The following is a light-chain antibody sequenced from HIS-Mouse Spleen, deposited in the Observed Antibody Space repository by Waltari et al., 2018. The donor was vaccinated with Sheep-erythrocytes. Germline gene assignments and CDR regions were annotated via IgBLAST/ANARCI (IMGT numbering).Light chain of an antibody. Sequence: AIQLTPSPSSLSAYVGDRVTITCRASKGISSALAWYHQKPGKAPKLLIYDASSLESGVPSRFSGSGSGTDFTLTISSLQPEDFATYYCQQFNNYPRTFGQGTKVEIK. CDR2: DAS. CDR1: KGISSA. V-gene: IGKV1D-13*01. CDR3: QQFNNYPRT. J-gene: IGKJ1*01.